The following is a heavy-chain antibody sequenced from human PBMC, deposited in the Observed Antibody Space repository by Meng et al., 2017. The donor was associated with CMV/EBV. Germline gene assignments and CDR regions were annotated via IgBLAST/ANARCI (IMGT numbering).Heavy chain of an antibody. CDR2: ISAYNGNT. J-gene: IGHJ6*02. D-gene: IGHD3-16*01. CDR1: GYIFTSYG. V-gene: IGHV1-18*01. CDR3: ARARLGVEIGAHPSYYYYGMDV. Sequence: ASVKVSCKASGYIFTSYGISWVRQAPGQGLEWMGWISAYNGNTNYAQKLQGRVTMTTDTSTSTAYMELRSLRSDDTAVYYCARARLGVEIGAHPSYYYYGMDVWGQGTTVTVSS.